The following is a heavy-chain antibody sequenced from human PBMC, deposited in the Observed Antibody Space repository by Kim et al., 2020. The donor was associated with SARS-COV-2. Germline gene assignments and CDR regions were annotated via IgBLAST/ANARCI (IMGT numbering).Heavy chain of an antibody. CDR2: T. Sequence: TEYSQKFQGRLTLTRDTSDSTAYMELSSLKSEDTAVYYCARRGEDYSYAYWGQGTLVTVSS. V-gene: IGHV1-3*01. CDR3: ARRGEDYSYAY. J-gene: IGHJ4*02. D-gene: IGHD4-4*01.